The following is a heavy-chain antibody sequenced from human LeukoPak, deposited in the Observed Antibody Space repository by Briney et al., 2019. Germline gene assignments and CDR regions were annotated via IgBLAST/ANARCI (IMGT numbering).Heavy chain of an antibody. CDR3: AKNMVRGVIPAVGRPINWFAT. CDR1: GFTFSSYA. J-gene: IGHJ5*02. CDR2: ISGSGGST. V-gene: IGHV3-23*01. D-gene: IGHD3-10*01. Sequence: PGGSLRLSCAASGFTFSSYAMSWVRQAPGKGLEWVSAISGSGGSTYYADSVKGRFTISRDNSKNTLYLQMNSLRAEDTAVYYCAKNMVRGVIPAVGRPINWFATWGQGTLVTVSS.